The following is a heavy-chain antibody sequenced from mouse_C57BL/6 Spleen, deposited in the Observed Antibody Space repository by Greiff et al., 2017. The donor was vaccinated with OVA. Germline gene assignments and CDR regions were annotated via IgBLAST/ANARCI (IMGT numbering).Heavy chain of an antibody. D-gene: IGHD1-1*01. J-gene: IGHJ2*01. CDR2: IHPNSGST. CDR3: ARRDYYGSSLDY. V-gene: IGHV1-64*01. CDR1: GYTFTSYW. Sequence: QVQLQQPGAELVKPGASVKLSCKASGYTFTSYWMHWVKQRPGQGLEWIGMIHPNSGSTNYNEKFKRKATLTVDKASSTAYMQLSSLTSEDSAVYYCARRDYYGSSLDYWGQGTTLTVSS.